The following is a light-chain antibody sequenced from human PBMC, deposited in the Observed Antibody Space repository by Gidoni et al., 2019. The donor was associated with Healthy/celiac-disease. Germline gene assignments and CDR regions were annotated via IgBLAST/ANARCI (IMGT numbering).Light chain of an antibody. CDR2: EVS. CDR1: SSDVGGYNY. CDR3: SSYAGSNNLV. Sequence: SALTQPPSASGSPGQSLTISCTGNSSDVGGYNYVSCYQQHPGTAPKLMIYEVSKRPSGVPDRFSGSKSGNTASLTVSGLQAEDEADYYCSSYAGSNNLVFGGGTKLTVL. V-gene: IGLV2-8*01. J-gene: IGLJ2*01.